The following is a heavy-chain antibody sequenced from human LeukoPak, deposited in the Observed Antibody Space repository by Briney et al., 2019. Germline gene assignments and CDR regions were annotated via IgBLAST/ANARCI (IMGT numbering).Heavy chain of an antibody. CDR1: GFTFSSYW. J-gene: IGHJ5*02. D-gene: IGHD1-26*01. CDR3: ARVRTSGSYPIDP. V-gene: IGHV3-7*01. Sequence: PGGSLRLSCAASGFTFSSYWMSWVRQAPGKGLEWVANIKQDGSEKYYVDSVKGRFTISRDNAKNSLYLQMNSLRAEDTAVYYCARVRTSGSYPIDPWGQGTLVTVSS. CDR2: IKQDGSEK.